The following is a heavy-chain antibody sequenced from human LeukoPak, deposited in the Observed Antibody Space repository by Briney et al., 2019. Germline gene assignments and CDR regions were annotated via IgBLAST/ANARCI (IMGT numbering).Heavy chain of an antibody. CDR3: ARVKGMAAAGGNGIFDY. CDR2: INQDGSEK. CDR1: GFTFSSYW. V-gene: IGHV3-7*05. D-gene: IGHD6-13*01. J-gene: IGHJ4*02. Sequence: PGGSLRLSCAASGFTFSSYWMSWVRQAPGKGLEWVASINQDGSEKYSVDSVKGRFTVSRDNAKDSLYLQVNSLRAVDTAVYYCARVKGMAAAGGNGIFDYWGQGTLVTVSS.